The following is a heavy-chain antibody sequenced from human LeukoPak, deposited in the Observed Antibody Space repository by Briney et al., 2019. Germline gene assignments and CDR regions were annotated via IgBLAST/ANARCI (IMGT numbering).Heavy chain of an antibody. CDR2: IYHSGST. Sequence: KPSQTLSLTCTVSGGSISSGDYYWSWIRQPPGKGLEWIGYIYHSGSTYYNPSLKSRVTISVDRSKNQFSLKLSSVTAADTAVYYCARGRFSLAPDYWGQGTLVTVSS. D-gene: IGHD3-3*01. V-gene: IGHV4-30-2*01. CDR3: ARGRFSLAPDY. J-gene: IGHJ4*02. CDR1: GGSISSGDYY.